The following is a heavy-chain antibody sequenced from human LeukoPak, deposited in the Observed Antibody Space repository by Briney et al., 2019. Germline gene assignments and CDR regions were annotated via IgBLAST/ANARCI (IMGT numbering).Heavy chain of an antibody. Sequence: SETLSLTCAVYGGSFNSYYWTWIRQPPGEGLEWIGEIHHSGSTNYNPSLKSRVTISVDTSKNQFSLKLSSVTAADTAVYYCARGEVELPVLRFLEWARNYYYYYYMDVWGKGTTVTVSS. D-gene: IGHD3-3*01. CDR2: IHHSGST. V-gene: IGHV4-34*01. CDR3: ARGEVELPVLRFLEWARNYYYYYYMDV. J-gene: IGHJ6*03. CDR1: GGSFNSYY.